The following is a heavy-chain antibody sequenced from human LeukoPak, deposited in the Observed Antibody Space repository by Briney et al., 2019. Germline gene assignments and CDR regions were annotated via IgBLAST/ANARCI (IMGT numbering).Heavy chain of an antibody. V-gene: IGHV3-23*01. D-gene: IGHD6-13*01. CDR3: AKGAAAGLVDWFDP. Sequence: GGSLRLSCAAFGFTFSSYEMNWVRQAPGKGLEGVSSITGRGDETFYADSVKGRFSLSRDNSKNMLYLQMYSLGAEDTAIYYCAKGAAAGLVDWFDPWGQGTLVTVSS. J-gene: IGHJ5*02. CDR1: GFTFSSYE. CDR2: ITGRGDET.